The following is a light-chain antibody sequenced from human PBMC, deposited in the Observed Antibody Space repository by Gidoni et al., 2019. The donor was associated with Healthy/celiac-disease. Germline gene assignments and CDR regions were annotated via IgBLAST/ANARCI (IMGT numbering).Light chain of an antibody. J-gene: IGLJ2*01. CDR1: SSDVGGYNY. CDR2: DVS. V-gene: IGLV2-11*01. Sequence: QSALTQPRSVSGSPGQSVTISCTGTSSDVGGYNYVPWYQQHPDKAPKLMIYDVSKRPSGVPDRFSGSKSGNTASMTISGLQAEDEADYYCCSYAGTVVFGGGTKLTVL. CDR3: CSYAGTVV.